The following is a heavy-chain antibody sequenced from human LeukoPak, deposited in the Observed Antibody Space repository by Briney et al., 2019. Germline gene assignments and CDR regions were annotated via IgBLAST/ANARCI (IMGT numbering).Heavy chain of an antibody. D-gene: IGHD2-15*01. CDR1: GFTFASYT. Sequence: PGGSLRLSCAASGFTFASYTITWVRQAPGKGLEWVSSISGSGSTTYYAESVKGRFTISRDNSKNTLSLQMNSLRSDDTAVYYCAKARYCSGGACYCDYWGQGTLVTVSS. CDR3: AKARYCSGGACYCDY. CDR2: ISGSGSTT. J-gene: IGHJ4*02. V-gene: IGHV3-23*01.